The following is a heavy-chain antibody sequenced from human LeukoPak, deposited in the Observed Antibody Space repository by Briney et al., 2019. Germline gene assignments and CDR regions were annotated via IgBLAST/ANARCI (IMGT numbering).Heavy chain of an antibody. V-gene: IGHV3-72*01. D-gene: IGHD1-1*01. CDR1: GFIISDHY. CDR3: ANDRRGYKDRAYYFDY. Sequence: PGGSLRLSCAASGFIISDHYMDWVRQAPGKGLEWVGRTRNKAKSYTTEYAASVKGRFTISRDDSKNSLYLQMNSLKAEDTAVYYCANDRRGYKDRAYYFDYWGQGTLVTVSS. CDR2: TRNKAKSYTT. J-gene: IGHJ4*02.